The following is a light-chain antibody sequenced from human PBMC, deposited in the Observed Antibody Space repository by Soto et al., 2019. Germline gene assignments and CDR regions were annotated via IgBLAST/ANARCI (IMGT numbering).Light chain of an antibody. CDR1: SSDVGGCNN. Sequence: QSALTQPASVSGSPGQSITISCTGTSSDVGGCNNASWYQQHPGKAPKLVIYDVSNRPSGVSNRFSGSKSGNTASLTISGLQAEDEADYYCSSYTSSSTVFGGGTKLTVL. CDR2: DVS. V-gene: IGLV2-14*01. J-gene: IGLJ2*01. CDR3: SSYTSSSTV.